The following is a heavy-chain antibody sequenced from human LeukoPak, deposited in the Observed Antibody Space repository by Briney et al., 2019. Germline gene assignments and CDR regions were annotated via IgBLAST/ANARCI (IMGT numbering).Heavy chain of an antibody. D-gene: IGHD3-10*01. CDR2: IYYSGST. CDR1: GGSISSGDYY. V-gene: IGHV4-30-4*08. J-gene: IGHJ4*02. Sequence: SQTLSFTCTVSGGSISSGDYYWSWIRQPPGKGLEWIGYIYYSGSTYYNPSLKSRVTISVDTSKNQFSLKLSSVTAADTAVYYCARDPITMVRGVIPHSDYWGQGTLVTVSS. CDR3: ARDPITMVRGVIPHSDY.